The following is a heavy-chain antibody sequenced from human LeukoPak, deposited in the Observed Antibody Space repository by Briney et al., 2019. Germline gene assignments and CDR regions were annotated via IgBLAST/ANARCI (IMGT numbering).Heavy chain of an antibody. CDR2: INPNSGGT. Sequence: ASVKVSCKASGYTFTGYYMHWVRQAPGQGLEWTGWINPNSGGTNYAQKFQGRVTMTRDTSISTAYMELSRLRSDDTAVYYCAREDGSSSLYYYYGMDVWGQGTTVTVSS. J-gene: IGHJ6*02. CDR1: GYTFTGYY. V-gene: IGHV1-2*02. D-gene: IGHD6-6*01. CDR3: AREDGSSSLYYYYGMDV.